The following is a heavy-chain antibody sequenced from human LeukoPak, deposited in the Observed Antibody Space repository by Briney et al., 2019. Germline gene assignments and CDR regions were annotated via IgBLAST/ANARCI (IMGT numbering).Heavy chain of an antibody. Sequence: ASVKVSCKASGYTFTSYGISWVRQAPGQGLEWMGWISAYNGNTNYAQKLQGRVTMTTDTSTSTAYMELRRLRSDDTAVYYCARDLGVSRVRYSSGLGYWGQGTLVTVSS. D-gene: IGHD6-19*01. CDR1: GYTFTSYG. CDR2: ISAYNGNT. V-gene: IGHV1-18*01. J-gene: IGHJ4*02. CDR3: ARDLGVSRVRYSSGLGY.